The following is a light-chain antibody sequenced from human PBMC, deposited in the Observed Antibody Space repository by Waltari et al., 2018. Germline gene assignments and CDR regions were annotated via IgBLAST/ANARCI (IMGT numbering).Light chain of an antibody. J-gene: IGKJ1*01. Sequence: DIVMTQTPLSLPVTPGEPASISCRSSQSLLHSNGNTYLHWYLQKPGQSPRLLIYKVTNRESGVPDRFSGSGSDTDFTLKISRVEPEDVGVYYCMQSTKDPWTFGQGTKVEIK. CDR2: KVT. V-gene: IGKV2D-29*02. CDR1: QSLLHSNGNTY. CDR3: MQSTKDPWT.